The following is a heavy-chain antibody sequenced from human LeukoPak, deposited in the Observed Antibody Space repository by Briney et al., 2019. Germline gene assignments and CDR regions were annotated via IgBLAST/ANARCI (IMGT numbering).Heavy chain of an antibody. D-gene: IGHD2-2*01. Sequence: GGSLRLSCAASGFTFSSYAMHWVRQAPGKGLEWVAVISYDGSKKYYADSVKGRFTISRDNSKNTLYLQMNSLRAEDTAVYYCAKEDWAYCSSTSCYAGGWGQGTLVTVSS. J-gene: IGHJ4*02. CDR1: GFTFSSYA. V-gene: IGHV3-30*04. CDR3: AKEDWAYCSSTSCYAGG. CDR2: ISYDGSKK.